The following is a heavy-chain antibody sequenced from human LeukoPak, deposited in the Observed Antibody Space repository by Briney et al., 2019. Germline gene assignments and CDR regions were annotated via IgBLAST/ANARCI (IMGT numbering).Heavy chain of an antibody. D-gene: IGHD2-2*01. J-gene: IGHJ5*02. CDR1: GFTFSGFA. CDR3: ARLFLPAAA. Sequence: GGSLRLSCEASGFTFSGFAMSWVRQAPGKGLEWVSFITLSDGSTYYADSVKGRFTISRDNAKNSLYLQMNSLRAEDTAVYFCARLFLPAAAWGQGTQVTVSS. V-gene: IGHV3-23*01. CDR2: ITLSDGST.